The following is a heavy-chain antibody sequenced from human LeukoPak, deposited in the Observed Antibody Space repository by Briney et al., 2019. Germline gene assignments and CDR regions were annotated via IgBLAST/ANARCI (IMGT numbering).Heavy chain of an antibody. V-gene: IGHV4-39*01. D-gene: IGHD6-13*01. CDR3: ARQGGSSWYGGYYFDY. CDR2: IYYSGST. Sequence: PSETLSLTCTVSGGSISSSSYHWGWIRQPPAKGLEWIGSIYYSGSTYYNPSLTSRVTISVDTSKNQFSLKLSSVTAADTAVYYCARQGGSSWYGGYYFDYWGQGTLVTVSS. J-gene: IGHJ4*02. CDR1: GGSISSSSYH.